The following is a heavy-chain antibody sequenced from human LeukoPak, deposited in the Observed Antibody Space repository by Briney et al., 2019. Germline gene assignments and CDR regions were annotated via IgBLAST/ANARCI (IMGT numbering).Heavy chain of an antibody. V-gene: IGHV1-69*13. D-gene: IGHD2-15*01. CDR1: GGTSSSYA. CDR3: ARFTAGAGYVGVEYYFDY. CDR2: IIPIFGTA. Sequence: SVKVSCKASGGTSSSYAISWVRQAPGQGLEWMGGIIPIFGTANYAQKFQGRVTITADESTSTAYMELSSLRSEDTAVYYCARFTAGAGYVGVEYYFDYWGQGTLVTVSS. J-gene: IGHJ4*02.